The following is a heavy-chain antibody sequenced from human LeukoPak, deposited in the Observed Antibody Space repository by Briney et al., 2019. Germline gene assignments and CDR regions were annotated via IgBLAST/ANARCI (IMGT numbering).Heavy chain of an antibody. Sequence: SETLSLTCAVYGGSFSGYYWSWIRQPPGKGLGWIGEINHSGSTNYNPSLKSRVTISVDTSKNQFSLKLSSVTAADTAVYYCARVVEGYFDWFEDWGQGTLVTVSS. CDR1: GGSFSGYY. CDR3: ARVVEGYFDWFED. V-gene: IGHV4-34*01. CDR2: INHSGST. D-gene: IGHD3-9*01. J-gene: IGHJ5*02.